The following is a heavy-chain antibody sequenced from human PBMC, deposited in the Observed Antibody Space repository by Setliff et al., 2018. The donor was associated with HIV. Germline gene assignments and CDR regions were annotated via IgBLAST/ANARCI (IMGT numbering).Heavy chain of an antibody. CDR3: ARARYYYDPDNTGSSGEYFDY. Sequence: SETLSLTCNVSGGPINTGGYYWSWIRQHPGKGLEWIGYIYYSGSTYYNPSLKSRATISVDTSKTQFSLNLTSVTAADTAVYFCARARYYYDPDNTGSSGEYFDYWGQGALVTVSS. V-gene: IGHV4-31*02. CDR1: GGPINTGGYY. D-gene: IGHD3-22*01. J-gene: IGHJ4*02. CDR2: IYYSGST.